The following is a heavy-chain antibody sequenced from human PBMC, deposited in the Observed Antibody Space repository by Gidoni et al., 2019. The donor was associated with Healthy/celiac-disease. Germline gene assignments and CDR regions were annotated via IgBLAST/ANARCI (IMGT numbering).Heavy chain of an antibody. D-gene: IGHD6-25*01. V-gene: IGHV2-5*02. CDR2: IYWDDDK. J-gene: IGHJ5*02. Sequence: QFTLKESGPTLAKPTQTLPPTCTSSGYPLSTSGVGVGWIRQPPGKALEWLALIYWDDDKRYSPSLTSRLTITKDTSKNQVVLTMTNMDHVDTATYYCAHGRLHWDGWFDPWGQGTLVTVSS. CDR3: AHGRLHWDGWFDP. CDR1: GYPLSTSGVG.